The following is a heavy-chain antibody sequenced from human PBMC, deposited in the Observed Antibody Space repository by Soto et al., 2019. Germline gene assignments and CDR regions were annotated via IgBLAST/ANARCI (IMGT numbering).Heavy chain of an antibody. CDR1: GGSFSGYY. V-gene: IGHV4-34*01. Sequence: QVQLQQWGAGLLKPSETLSLTCAVYGGSFSGYYWSWIRQPPGKGLEWIGEINHSGSTNYNPSLNSRVSISVDTSKNQFSLKLSSVTAADTAVYYCARAPKWLEPGIPWGQGTLVTVSS. CDR2: INHSGST. J-gene: IGHJ5*02. D-gene: IGHD6-19*01. CDR3: ARAPKWLEPGIP.